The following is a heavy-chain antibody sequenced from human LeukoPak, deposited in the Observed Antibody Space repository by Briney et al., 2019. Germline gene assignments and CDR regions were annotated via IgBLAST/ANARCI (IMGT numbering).Heavy chain of an antibody. Sequence: GGSLRLSCAASGFTFSSYAMHWVRQAPGKGLEWVAVITYDGSNKYYADSVKGRFTISRDNSKNTLYLQMNSLRAEDTAVYYCARGTKTGYSSTGARGLDNWGQGTLVTVSS. CDR2: ITYDGSNK. V-gene: IGHV3-30-3*01. CDR3: ARGTKTGYSSTGARGLDN. CDR1: GFTFSSYA. D-gene: IGHD6-13*01. J-gene: IGHJ4*02.